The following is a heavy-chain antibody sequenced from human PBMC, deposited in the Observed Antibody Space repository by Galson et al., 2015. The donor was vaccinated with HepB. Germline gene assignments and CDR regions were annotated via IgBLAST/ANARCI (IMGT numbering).Heavy chain of an antibody. J-gene: IGHJ4*02. D-gene: IGHD3-10*01. CDR2: ISGSGGST. CDR3: AKAPSTPARNYNEWFYFDY. Sequence: SLRLSCAASGFTFSSYAMSWVRQAPGKGLEWVSAISGSGGSTYYADSVKGRFTISRDNSKNTLYLQMNSLRAEDTAVYYCAKAPSTPARNYNEWFYFDYWGQGTLVTVSS. V-gene: IGHV3-23*01. CDR1: GFTFSSYA.